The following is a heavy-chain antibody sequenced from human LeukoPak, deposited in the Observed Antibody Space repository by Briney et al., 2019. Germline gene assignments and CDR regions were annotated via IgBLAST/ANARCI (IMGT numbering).Heavy chain of an antibody. J-gene: IGHJ4*02. CDR1: GFTFSSKG. CDR3: AKDSPVMTR. Sequence: GGSLRLSCAASGFTFSSKGMSWLRQAPGKGLEWVSAISGSGDSTYYADLVKGQFTISRDNSKNTLYLQMNSLRAEDTATYYCAKDSPVMTRWGQGTLVTVSS. V-gene: IGHV3-23*01. D-gene: IGHD2-21*01. CDR2: ISGSGDST.